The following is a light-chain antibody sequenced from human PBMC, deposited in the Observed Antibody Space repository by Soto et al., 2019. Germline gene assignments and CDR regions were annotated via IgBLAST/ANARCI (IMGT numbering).Light chain of an antibody. J-gene: IGKJ4*01. V-gene: IGKV1-39*01. CDR1: QSISFY. CDR2: AES. CDR3: QQSYSIPRT. Sequence: DLHMTQSPSSLSASVGDRVIITCRASQSISFYLNWYLQKPGKAPELLIAAESSLYSAVASRFSGSGSETNFTLTISSLQPEDFATYYCQQSYSIPRTFGGGTKVEI.